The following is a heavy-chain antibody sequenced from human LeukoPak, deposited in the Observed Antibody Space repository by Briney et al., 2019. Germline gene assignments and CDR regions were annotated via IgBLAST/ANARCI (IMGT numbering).Heavy chain of an antibody. CDR2: ISSSGRNI. Sequence: GGSLRLSCAASGFTFSNYEFNWVRQAPGKGLEWVSYISSSGRNIYYADSVKGRFTISRDNSKNTLYLQMNSLRAEDTAVYYCAKCGSGGYYDILTGYSTFDYWGQGTLVTVPS. CDR1: GFTFSNYE. CDR3: AKCGSGGYYDILTGYSTFDY. D-gene: IGHD3-9*01. V-gene: IGHV3-48*03. J-gene: IGHJ4*02.